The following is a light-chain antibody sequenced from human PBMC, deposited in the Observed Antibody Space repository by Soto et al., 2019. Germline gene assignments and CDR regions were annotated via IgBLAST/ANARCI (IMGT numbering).Light chain of an antibody. CDR1: SSNIGSKT. Sequence: QSVLTQPPSASGTPGQRVTLSRSGSSSNIGSKTVNWYQQLPGTAPKLHIVSNNQRPSGVPDRFSGSKSGTSASLAISGLQSEDEADYYCAAWDDSLNGVVFGGGTKVTVL. CDR3: AAWDDSLNGVV. J-gene: IGLJ2*01. CDR2: SNN. V-gene: IGLV1-44*01.